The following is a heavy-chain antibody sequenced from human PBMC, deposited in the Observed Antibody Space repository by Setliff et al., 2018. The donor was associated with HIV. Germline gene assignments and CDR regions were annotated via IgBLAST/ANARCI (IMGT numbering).Heavy chain of an antibody. J-gene: IGHJ4*02. V-gene: IGHV3-11*04. CDR2: ISSTSSNI. D-gene: IGHD1-26*01. CDR3: ARDPEPTGFSGSFGY. Sequence: GGSLRLSCAASGFTFSDYYMSWIRQAPGKGLEWVSYISSTSSNIYYVDSVEGRFTISRDNADNSLYLQMNSLRAEDTAVYYCARDPEPTGFSGSFGYWGQGTLVTVSS. CDR1: GFTFSDYY.